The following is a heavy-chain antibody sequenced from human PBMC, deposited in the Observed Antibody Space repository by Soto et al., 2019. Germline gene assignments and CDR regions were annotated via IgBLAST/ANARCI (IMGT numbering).Heavy chain of an antibody. V-gene: IGHV3-23*01. Sequence: GGSLRLSCATSGLTFSNYATSWVRQAPGGGLEWVSSMSGSSSTTYYADSVRGRFTISRDRSKNTLYLQMSSLRAEDTALYYCAKNQERELPRVIDFWGQGTLVTVSS. J-gene: IGHJ4*02. D-gene: IGHD1-7*01. CDR2: MSGSSSTT. CDR3: AKNQERELPRVIDF. CDR1: GLTFSNYA.